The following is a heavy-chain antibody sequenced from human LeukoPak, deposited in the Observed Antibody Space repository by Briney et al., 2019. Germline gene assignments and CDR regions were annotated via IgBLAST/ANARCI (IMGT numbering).Heavy chain of an antibody. CDR3: AKSPHSLVPAVAYWYFDL. Sequence: SGGSLRLSCAASGFTFSDYSMNWVRQAPGKGLEWVSYIGSNISAMYYADSVRGRFTISRDNAKSSLYLQMNSLRAEDTAVYYCAKSPHSLVPAVAYWYFDLWGRGTLVTVSS. CDR1: GFTFSDYS. J-gene: IGHJ2*01. CDR2: IGSNISAM. V-gene: IGHV3-48*04. D-gene: IGHD2-2*01.